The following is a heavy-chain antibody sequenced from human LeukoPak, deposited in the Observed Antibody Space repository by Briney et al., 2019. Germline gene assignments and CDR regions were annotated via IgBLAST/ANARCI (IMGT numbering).Heavy chain of an antibody. Sequence: SGGSLRLSCAAAGFTFSSYAMHWVRQAPGKGLEWVAVISYDGSNKYYADSVKGRFTISRDNSKNTLYLHMNSLRAEDTAVYYCARPSFVTGSYYPLWGQGTLVAVSS. V-gene: IGHV3-30*04. CDR2: ISYDGSNK. D-gene: IGHD1-26*01. J-gene: IGHJ4*02. CDR3: ARPSFVTGSYYPL. CDR1: GFTFSSYA.